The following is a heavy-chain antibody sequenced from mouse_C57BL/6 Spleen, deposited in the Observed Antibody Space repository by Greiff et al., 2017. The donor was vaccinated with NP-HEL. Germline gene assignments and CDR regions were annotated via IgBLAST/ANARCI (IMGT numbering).Heavy chain of an antibody. CDR1: GFTFSSYG. Sequence: DVKLVESGGDLVKPGGSLKLSCAASGFTFSSYGMSWVRQTPDKRLEWVATISSGGSYTYYPDSVKGRFTISRDNAKNTLYLQMSSLKSEDTAMYYCARHGGENAMGYWGQGTSVTVSS. CDR2: ISSGGSYT. V-gene: IGHV5-6*02. CDR3: ARHGGENAMGY. J-gene: IGHJ4*01.